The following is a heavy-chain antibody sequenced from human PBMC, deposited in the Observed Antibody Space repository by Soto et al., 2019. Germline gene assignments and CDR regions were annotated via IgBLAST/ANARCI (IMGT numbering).Heavy chain of an antibody. CDR2: IYYSGST. J-gene: IGHJ4*02. Sequence: SETLSLTCTVSGGSISSSSYYWGWIRQPPGKGLEWIGSIYYSGSTYYNPSLKSRVTISVDTSKNQFSLKLSSVTGADTAVYYCARRGKDSSGWTLDYWGQGTLVTVSS. CDR3: ARRGKDSSGWTLDY. D-gene: IGHD6-19*01. CDR1: GGSISSSSYY. V-gene: IGHV4-39*01.